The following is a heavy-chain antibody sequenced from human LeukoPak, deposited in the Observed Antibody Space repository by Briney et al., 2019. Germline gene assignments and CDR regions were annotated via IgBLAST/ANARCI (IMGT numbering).Heavy chain of an antibody. CDR1: GFTFSGSA. J-gene: IGHJ6*03. CDR2: IRSKANNYAT. CDR3: TRVTGYSSGWYGANDYYYYYYMDV. D-gene: IGHD6-19*01. Sequence: PGGSLRLSCAASGFTFSGSAMHWVRQASGKGLEWVGHIRSKANNYATAYAASVKGRFTISRDDSKNTAYLQMNSLKTEDTAVYYCTRVTGYSSGWYGANDYYYYYYMDVWGKGTTVTVSS. V-gene: IGHV3-73*01.